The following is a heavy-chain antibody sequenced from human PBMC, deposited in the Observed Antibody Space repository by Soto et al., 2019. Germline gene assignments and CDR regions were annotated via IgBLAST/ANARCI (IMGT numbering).Heavy chain of an antibody. D-gene: IGHD2-21*01. Sequence: GGSLRLSCAASGFTFSSYAMSWVRQAPGKGLEWVSAISGSGGSTYYADSVKGRFTISRDNSKNTLYLQMNSLRAEDTAVYYCASYSPVGMTRDDAFDIWGQGTMVTVSS. V-gene: IGHV3-23*01. J-gene: IGHJ3*02. CDR2: ISGSGGST. CDR1: GFTFSSYA. CDR3: ASYSPVGMTRDDAFDI.